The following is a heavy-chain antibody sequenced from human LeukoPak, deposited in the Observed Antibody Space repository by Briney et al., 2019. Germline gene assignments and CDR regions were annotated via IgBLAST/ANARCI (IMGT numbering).Heavy chain of an antibody. D-gene: IGHD3-9*01. V-gene: IGHV1-2*06. CDR3: ARDYDILTGYYKIPIEDAFDI. CDR2: INLNSGGT. Sequence: ASVKVSCKASGYTFTGYYMHWVRQAPGQGLEWMGRINLNSGGTDYAQKFQGRVTMTRDTSISTAYMELSRLRSDDTAVYYCARDYDILTGYYKIPIEDAFDIWGQGTMVTVSS. J-gene: IGHJ3*02. CDR1: GYTFTGYY.